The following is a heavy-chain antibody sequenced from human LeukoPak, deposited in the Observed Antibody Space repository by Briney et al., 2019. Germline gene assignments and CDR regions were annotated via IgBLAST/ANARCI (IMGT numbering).Heavy chain of an antibody. CDR3: AKITSGAYDSSGYYDDAFDI. D-gene: IGHD3-22*01. Sequence: GGTLRLSCAASGFTFSSYGMSWVRQAPGKGLEWVSGISASGGSTYYADSVKGRFTISRDNSKNTLYLQMNSLRAEDTAVYYCAKITSGAYDSSGYYDDAFDIWGQGTMVTVSS. CDR1: GFTFSSYG. J-gene: IGHJ3*02. CDR2: ISASGGST. V-gene: IGHV3-23*01.